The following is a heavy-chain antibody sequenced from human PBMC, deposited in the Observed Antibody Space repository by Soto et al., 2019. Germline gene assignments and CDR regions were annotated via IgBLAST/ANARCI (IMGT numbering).Heavy chain of an antibody. CDR2: INAGNGNT. CDR3: ARASPGTDAFDI. CDR1: GYTFTSYD. Sequence: GASVKVSCKASGYTFTSYDMHWVRQAPGQRLEWMGLINAGNGNTKYSQKFQGRVTMTRDTSTSTVYMELSSLRSEDTAVYYCARASPGTDAFDIWGQGTMVTVSS. V-gene: IGHV1-3*01. J-gene: IGHJ3*02.